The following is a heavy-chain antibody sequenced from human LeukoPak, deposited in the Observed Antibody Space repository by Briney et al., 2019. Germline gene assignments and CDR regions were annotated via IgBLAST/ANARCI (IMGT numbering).Heavy chain of an antibody. J-gene: IGHJ4*02. CDR2: ISSSGHYT. CDR1: GGSISSYY. Sequence: LSLTCTVSGGSISSYYWSWIRQPPGKGLEWVSYISSSGHYTNYADSVKGRFTISRDNAKNSLYLQMSSLRADDTAVYYCARGSAVAGQQGGFDYWGQGTLVTVSS. D-gene: IGHD6-19*01. V-gene: IGHV3-11*05. CDR3: ARGSAVAGQQGGFDY.